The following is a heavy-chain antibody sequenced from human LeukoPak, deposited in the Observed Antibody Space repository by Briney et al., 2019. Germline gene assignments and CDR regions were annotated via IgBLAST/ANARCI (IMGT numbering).Heavy chain of an antibody. Sequence: SETLSLTCAVYGGSFSGYYRSWIRQPPGKGLEWIGEINHSGSTNYNPSLKSRVTISVDTSKNQFSLKLSSVTAADTAVYYCARGRLGDMITFGGVIAFDYWGQGTLVTVSS. J-gene: IGHJ4*02. CDR2: INHSGST. CDR3: ARGRLGDMITFGGVIAFDY. D-gene: IGHD3-16*02. CDR1: GGSFSGYY. V-gene: IGHV4-34*01.